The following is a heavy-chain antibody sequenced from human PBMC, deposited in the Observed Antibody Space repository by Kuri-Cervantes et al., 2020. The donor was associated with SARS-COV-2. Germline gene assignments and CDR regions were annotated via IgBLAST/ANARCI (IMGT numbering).Heavy chain of an antibody. CDR1: GYTFTSYA. J-gene: IGHJ4*02. CDR2: INAGNGNT. CDR3: ARAEHLLTTVIAFDY. Sequence: ASVKVSCKASGYTFTSYAMHWVRQAPGQRLEWMGWINAGNGNTKYSQKFQGRVTITRDTSASTVYMELSSLRSEDTAVYYCARAEHLLTTVIAFDYWGQGTLVTVSS. D-gene: IGHD4-17*01. V-gene: IGHV1-3*01.